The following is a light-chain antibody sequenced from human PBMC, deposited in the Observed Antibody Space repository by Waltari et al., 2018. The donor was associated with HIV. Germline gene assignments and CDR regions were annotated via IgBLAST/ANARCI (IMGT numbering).Light chain of an antibody. CDR2: SSK. CDR1: SSNIGRSS. V-gene: IGLV1-47*01. J-gene: IGLJ1*01. Sequence: QSVLTQPPSASGTPGQRVTISCSGSSSNIGRSSVSWYQQVPGTAPKLLIYSSKHRPSGVPDRFSGSKSGTSASLAISGLRSEDEADYYCAAWDDSLSGYVFGTGTKVTVL. CDR3: AAWDDSLSGYV.